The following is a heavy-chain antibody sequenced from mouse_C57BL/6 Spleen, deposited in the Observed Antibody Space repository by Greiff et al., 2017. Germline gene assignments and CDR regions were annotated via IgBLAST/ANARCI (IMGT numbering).Heavy chain of an antibody. CDR1: GYTFTSYG. CDR3: AGGQGYYAMDY. Sequence: EVKLQESGAELVRPGSSVKMSCKTSGYTFTSYGINWVKQRPGQGLEWIGYIYLGNGYTEYNEKFKGKATLTSDTSSSTAYMQLSSLTSEDSAIYFCAGGQGYYAMDYWGQGTSVTVSS. V-gene: IGHV1-58*01. J-gene: IGHJ4*01. CDR2: IYLGNGYT.